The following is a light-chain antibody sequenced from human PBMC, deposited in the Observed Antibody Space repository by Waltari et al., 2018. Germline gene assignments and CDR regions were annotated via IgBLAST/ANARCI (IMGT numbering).Light chain of an antibody. J-gene: IGLJ2*01. CDR2: EVS. V-gene: IGLV2-8*01. CDR1: SSDVGGYNY. CDR3: SSYAGSNNVV. Sequence: QSALTQPPSASGSPGQSVTISCTGTSSDVGGYNYVSWYQQHPGKAPNLMIYEVSKRPSGVPERFSGSKSCNTASLTVSGLQAEDEADYYCSSYAGSNNVVFGGGTKLTVL.